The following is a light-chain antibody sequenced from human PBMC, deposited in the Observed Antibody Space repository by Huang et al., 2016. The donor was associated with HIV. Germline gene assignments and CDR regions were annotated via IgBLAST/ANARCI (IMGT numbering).Light chain of an antibody. CDR1: QSVSSN. J-gene: IGKJ3*01. CDR2: CAS. Sequence: EIVMTQSPATLSVSPGERATLSCRASQSVSSNLAWYQQNPGQAPRLLISCASTRATGIPARFSGSGSGTEFTLTISSLQSEDFAVYYCQQYNNWPKVFTFGPGTKVDIK. CDR3: QQYNNWPKVFT. V-gene: IGKV3-15*01.